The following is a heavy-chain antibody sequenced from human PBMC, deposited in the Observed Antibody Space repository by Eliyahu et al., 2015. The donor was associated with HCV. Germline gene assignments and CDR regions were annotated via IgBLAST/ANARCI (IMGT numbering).Heavy chain of an antibody. D-gene: IGHD2-8*01. CDR1: GFTISMYS. V-gene: IGHV3-23*01. Sequence: EVQLLESGGGLVQPGGSQRLSCVGTGFTISMYSMSWVRQAPGKGLEWVSSITGGGSKLYADPVKGRFVISRDNSKNTVYLDMNNLRAEDTAIYYCAKDERPDGKWSIDYWGHGTLVTVSS. J-gene: IGHJ4*01. CDR3: AKDERPDGKWSIDY. CDR2: ITGGGSK.